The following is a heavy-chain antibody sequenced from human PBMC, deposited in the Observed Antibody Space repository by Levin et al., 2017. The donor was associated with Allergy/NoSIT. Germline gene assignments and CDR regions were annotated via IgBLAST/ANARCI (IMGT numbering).Heavy chain of an antibody. J-gene: IGHJ5*02. CDR2: IYYSGST. CDR3: ARENSGWSFDP. D-gene: IGHD6-19*01. CDR1: GGSMSPYH. Sequence: SSETLSLTCTVSGGSMSPYHWSWIRQPPGKGLEWIGYIYYSGSTNYSPSLKSRVTISVDTSKNQFSLKLNSVTAADTAVYYCARENSGWSFDPWGQGTLVTVSS. V-gene: IGHV4-59*01.